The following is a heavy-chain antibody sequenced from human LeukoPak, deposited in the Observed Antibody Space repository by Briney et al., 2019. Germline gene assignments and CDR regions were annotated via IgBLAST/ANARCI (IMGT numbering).Heavy chain of an antibody. D-gene: IGHD3-16*02. Sequence: GGSLRLSCAASGFIFSNYAMSWVRQAPGKGLEWVSHISNSGDNIRYADSVEGRFTISRDNSRNTLYLQMNSLTAEDTAVFYCAKDGVILAPGVYWYMDVWGRGTTVTVSS. V-gene: IGHV3-23*01. CDR1: GFIFSNYA. CDR3: AKDGVILAPGVYWYMDV. CDR2: ISNSGDNI. J-gene: IGHJ6*03.